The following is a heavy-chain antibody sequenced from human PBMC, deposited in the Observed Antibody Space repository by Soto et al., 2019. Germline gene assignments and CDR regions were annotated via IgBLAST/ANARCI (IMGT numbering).Heavy chain of an antibody. V-gene: IGHV4-59*01. CDR2: IYDTGISGYTPST. J-gene: IGHJ6*02. CDR1: GGSITSSY. Sequence: SETLSLTCTVSGGSITSSYWSWIRRPPGKGLEWIAYIYDTGISGYTPSTSYNPSLKSRVTTSVDTSKSQFSLKLTSVTAADTAVYYCARGEDAFFYYGLDVWGQGITVTVSS. CDR3: ARGEDAFFYYGLDV.